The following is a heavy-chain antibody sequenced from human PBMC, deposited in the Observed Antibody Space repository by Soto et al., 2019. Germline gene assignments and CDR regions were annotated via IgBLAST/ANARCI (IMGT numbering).Heavy chain of an antibody. V-gene: IGHV4-30-2*01. J-gene: IGHJ4*02. CDR3: ARAMTTVTSFEY. D-gene: IGHD4-17*01. Sequence: QLQLQESGSGLVKPSQTLSLTCAVSGGSISSGGYSCTWIRQPPGKGLEWIGYIYHSGSTYYKPSLKSRVTISVRRSTKQFCMKLSSVTAAATAVYYCARAMTTVTSFEYWGQGTLVIVSS. CDR1: GGSISSGGYS. CDR2: IYHSGST.